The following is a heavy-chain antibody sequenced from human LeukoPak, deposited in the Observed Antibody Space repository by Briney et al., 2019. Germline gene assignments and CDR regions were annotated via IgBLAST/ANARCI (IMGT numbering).Heavy chain of an antibody. J-gene: IGHJ3*02. D-gene: IGHD1-1*01. V-gene: IGHV3-23*01. CDR2: ISGSGGST. CDR3: AKSLLTTATGTGRAFDI. Sequence: GGPLRLSCAASGFTFSSYAMSWVRQAPGKGLEWVSAISGSGGSTYYADPVKGRFTISRDNSKNTLYLQMNSLRAEDSAEYYCAKSLLTTATGTGRAFDIWGQGTMVTVSA. CDR1: GFTFSSYA.